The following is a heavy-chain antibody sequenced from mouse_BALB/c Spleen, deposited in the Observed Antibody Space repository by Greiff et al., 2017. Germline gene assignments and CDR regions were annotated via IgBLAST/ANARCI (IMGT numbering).Heavy chain of an antibody. J-gene: IGHJ4*01. CDR1: GFSLTSYD. V-gene: IGHV2-9-2*01. D-gene: IGHD2-1*01. CDR3: VRGGYGNYYAMDY. CDR2: IWTGGGT. Sequence: VKLQESGPGLVAPSQSLSITCTVSGFSLTSYDISWIRQPPGKGLEWLGVIWTGGGTNYNSAFMSRLSISKDNSKSQVFLKMNSLQTDDTAIYYCVRGGYGNYYAMDYWGQGTSVTVSS.